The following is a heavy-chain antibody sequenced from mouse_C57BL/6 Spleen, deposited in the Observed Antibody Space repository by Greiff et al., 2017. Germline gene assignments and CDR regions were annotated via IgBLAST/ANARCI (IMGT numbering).Heavy chain of an antibody. V-gene: IGHV1-9*01. CDR2: ILPGSGST. J-gene: IGHJ4*01. CDR1: GYTFTGYW. Sequence: QVQLQQSGAELMKPGASVKLSCKATGYTFTGYWIEWVKQRPGHGLEWIGEILPGSGSTNYNEKFKGKATLTADTSSNTAYMQLSSLTTEDSAIYYGERRRDFDDDYDNYAMDYWGQGTSVTVSS. CDR3: ERRRDFDDDYDNYAMDY. D-gene: IGHD2-4*01.